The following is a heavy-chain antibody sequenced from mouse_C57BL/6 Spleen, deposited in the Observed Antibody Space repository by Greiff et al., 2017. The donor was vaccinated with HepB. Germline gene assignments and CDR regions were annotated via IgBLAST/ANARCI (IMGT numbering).Heavy chain of an antibody. V-gene: IGHV5-9-1*02. CDR3: TRDGGSSYGNFDV. J-gene: IGHJ1*03. CDR1: GFTFSSYA. Sequence: EVMLVESGEGLVKPGGSLKLSCAASGFTFSSYAMSWVRQTPEKRLEWVAYISSGGDYIYYADTVKGRFTISRDNARNTLYLQMSSLKSEDTAMYYCTRDGGSSYGNFDVWGTGTTVTVSS. D-gene: IGHD1-1*01. CDR2: ISSGGDYI.